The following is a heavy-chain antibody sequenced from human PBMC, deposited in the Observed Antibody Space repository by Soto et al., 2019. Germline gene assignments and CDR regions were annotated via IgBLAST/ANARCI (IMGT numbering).Heavy chain of an antibody. J-gene: IGHJ4*02. D-gene: IGHD1-1*01. CDR2: SSYGGIT. V-gene: IGHV4-39*01. CDR3: GRHRRETGTYAQPLDY. Sequence: SETLSLTCTVSGGSISISDTEYYWGWIRQPPGKGLEWIGSSSYGGITYHNPSLKSRVTMSIDTSKSHFSLKVTSVTAADTAVYYCGRHRRETGTYAQPLDYWGQGTLVTVSS. CDR1: GGSISISDTEYY.